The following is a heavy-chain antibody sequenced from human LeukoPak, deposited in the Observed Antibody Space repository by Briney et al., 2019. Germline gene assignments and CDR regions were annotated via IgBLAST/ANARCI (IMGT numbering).Heavy chain of an antibody. J-gene: IGHJ4*02. CDR1: GFTFSSYS. Sequence: GGSLRLSCAASGFTFSSYSMNWVRQAPGGGMEWVSYLSSSSSTIYYAASVKGPFTISRDNAKNSLYLQMNSLRAEDTAVYYCARDSAQHYDFWSGYLFYYCGQGTLVTVSP. CDR2: LSSSSSTI. D-gene: IGHD3-3*01. CDR3: ARDSAQHYDFWSGYLFYY. V-gene: IGHV3-48*01.